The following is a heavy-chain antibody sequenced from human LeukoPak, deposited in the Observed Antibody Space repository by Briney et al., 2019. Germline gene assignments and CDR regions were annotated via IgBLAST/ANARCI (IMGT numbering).Heavy chain of an antibody. D-gene: IGHD1-26*01. CDR1: GYSFTSYW. CDR2: IYPGDSDT. V-gene: IGHV5-51*01. Sequence: GESLKISCKGSGYSFTSYWIGWVRQMPGKGLEWMGIIYPGDSDTRYSTSFQGQATISADKSISTAYLQWSSLKASDTAMYYCARHSGYSGSYFYYYYGMDVWGQGTTVTVSS. J-gene: IGHJ6*02. CDR3: ARHSGYSGSYFYYYYGMDV.